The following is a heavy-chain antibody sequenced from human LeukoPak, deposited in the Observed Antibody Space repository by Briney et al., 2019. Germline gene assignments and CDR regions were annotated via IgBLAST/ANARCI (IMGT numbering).Heavy chain of an antibody. J-gene: IGHJ6*02. V-gene: IGHV3-21*01. CDR1: GFTFSSYS. CDR3: ARDPPGYYYGMDV. Sequence: GGSLRLSCAASGFTFSSYSMNWVRQAPGKGLEWVSSISSSSSYIYYADSVKGRFTISRDNAKNSLYLQMNSLRAEDTAVYYCARDPPGYYYGMDVWGQGTTVTVSS. CDR2: ISSSSSYI.